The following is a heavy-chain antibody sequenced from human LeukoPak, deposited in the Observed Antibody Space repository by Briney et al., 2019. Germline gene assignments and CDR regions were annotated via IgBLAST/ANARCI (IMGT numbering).Heavy chain of an antibody. V-gene: IGHV3-7*01. D-gene: IGHD6-6*01. J-gene: IGHJ4*02. Sequence: GGSLRLSCAASGFTFSSYWMSWVHQAPGKGLEWVANIKQDGSEKYYVDSVKGRFTISRDNAKNSLYLQMNSLRAEDTAVYYCAREREYSSPYFDYWGQGTLVTVSS. CDR1: GFTFSSYW. CDR3: AREREYSSPYFDY. CDR2: IKQDGSEK.